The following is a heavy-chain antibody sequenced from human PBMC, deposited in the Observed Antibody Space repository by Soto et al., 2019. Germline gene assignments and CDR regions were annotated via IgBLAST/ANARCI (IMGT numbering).Heavy chain of an antibody. Sequence: EVQLVESGGGLVQPGGSLRLSCAASGFSFSSYWMSWVRQAPGRGLEWVANINQDGSDKYYVDSVKGRFTISRDNGKNSLYLQMNGLRAEDTAVYYCGRDTEAPVFGVTIPVEWGQGTLVTVSS. J-gene: IGHJ4*02. CDR1: GFSFSSYW. D-gene: IGHD3-3*01. CDR2: INQDGSDK. V-gene: IGHV3-7*01. CDR3: GRDTEAPVFGVTIPVE.